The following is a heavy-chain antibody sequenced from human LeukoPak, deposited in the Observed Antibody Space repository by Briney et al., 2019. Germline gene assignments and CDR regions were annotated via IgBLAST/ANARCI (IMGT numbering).Heavy chain of an antibody. D-gene: IGHD3-22*01. CDR2: ISSSSSYI. V-gene: IGHV3-21*01. Sequence: GGSLRLSWAASGFTFSSYSMNWVRQAPGKGLEWVSSISSSSSYIYYADSVKGRFTISRDNAKNSLYLQMNSLRAEDTAVYYCARGQYDSSGYYLDWGLDYFDYWGQGTLVTVSS. J-gene: IGHJ4*02. CDR1: GFTFSSYS. CDR3: ARGQYDSSGYYLDWGLDYFDY.